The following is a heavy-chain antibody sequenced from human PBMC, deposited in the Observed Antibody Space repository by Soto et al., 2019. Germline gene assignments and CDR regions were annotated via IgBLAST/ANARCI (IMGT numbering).Heavy chain of an antibody. Sequence: SETLSLTCAVYGVSFSDYYWSWIRQPPGKGLEWIGEISHSGGTNYNPSLKSRVTISVDRSKNQFSLKLSSVTAADTAVYYCARSQTTVTSYDYWGQGTLVTVSS. J-gene: IGHJ4*02. CDR1: GVSFSDYY. CDR3: ARSQTTVTSYDY. V-gene: IGHV4-34*01. CDR2: ISHSGGT. D-gene: IGHD4-17*01.